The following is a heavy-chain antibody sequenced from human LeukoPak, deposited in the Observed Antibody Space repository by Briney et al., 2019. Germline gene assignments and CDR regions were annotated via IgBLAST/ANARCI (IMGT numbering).Heavy chain of an antibody. J-gene: IGHJ4*02. Sequence: SETLALTCAVYGGSFSGYYWSWMRQPPGKGLEWIGEINHSGSTNYNPSLKSRVTISVDTSKNQFSLKLNSVTAADTAVFYCARGRSGSSYPNFDYWGQGTLVTVSS. CDR2: INHSGST. D-gene: IGHD1-26*01. CDR1: GGSFSGYY. CDR3: ARGRSGSSYPNFDY. V-gene: IGHV4-34*01.